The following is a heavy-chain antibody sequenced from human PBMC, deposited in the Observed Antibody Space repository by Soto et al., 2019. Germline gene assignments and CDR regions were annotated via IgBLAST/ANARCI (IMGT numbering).Heavy chain of an antibody. CDR1: GGTFSSYA. CDR3: ARDNSHNYDFLGVRYFDL. V-gene: IGHV1-69*13. J-gene: IGHJ2*01. D-gene: IGHD3-3*01. Sequence: GASVKVSCKDSGGTFSSYAISWVRQAHGQGLEWMGGIIPIFGTANYAQKFQGRVTITADESTSTAYMELSSLRSEDTAVYYCARDNSHNYDFLGVRYFDLWGRGPLVTVSS. CDR2: IIPIFGTA.